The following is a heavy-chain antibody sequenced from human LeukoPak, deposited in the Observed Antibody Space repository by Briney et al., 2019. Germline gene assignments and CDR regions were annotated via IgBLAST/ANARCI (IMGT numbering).Heavy chain of an antibody. CDR1: GFSFSTSW. CDR2: IKPDGSGK. J-gene: IGHJ4*02. D-gene: IGHD4-23*01. V-gene: IGHV3-7*01. Sequence: GGSLRLSCEASGFSFSTSWMNWVRQAPGKGLEWLANIKPDGSGKGYVGSVRGRFTISRDNAKNSLYLQMNSLRAEDTAVYYCARSGNSLFDYWGQGTLVTVSS. CDR3: ARSGNSLFDY.